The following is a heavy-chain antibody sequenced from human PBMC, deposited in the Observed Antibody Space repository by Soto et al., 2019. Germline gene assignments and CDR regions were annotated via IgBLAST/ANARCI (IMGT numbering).Heavy chain of an antibody. Sequence: QVHLQQWGAGLLKPSETLSLTCAVYGGSFSGYYWSWIRQPPGKGLEWLGEINHSGSTNYNPSLKRGVSISVGTSNIQFSRKMSSVTAAYTAVYYCARGRGDCYHQPWYFDLWGRGTLVTVSS. D-gene: IGHD2-21*01. CDR2: INHSGST. V-gene: IGHV4-34*01. J-gene: IGHJ2*01. CDR1: GGSFSGYY. CDR3: ARGRGDCYHQPWYFDL.